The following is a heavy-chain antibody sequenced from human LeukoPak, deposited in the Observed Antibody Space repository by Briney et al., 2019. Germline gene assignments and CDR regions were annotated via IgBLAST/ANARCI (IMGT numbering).Heavy chain of an antibody. CDR3: AKVSDFNYFFDD. CDR2: IYPGDSET. V-gene: IGHV5-51*01. CDR1: GYSFNTYW. D-gene: IGHD2/OR15-2a*01. Sequence: GESLKVSCQGSGYSFNTYWIAWVRQMPGKGLEWMGIIYPGDSETRYSPSFHGQVTMSADKSISTAYLQWSSLRASDTAIYYCAKVSDFNYFFDDWGQGTLVTVSS. J-gene: IGHJ4*02.